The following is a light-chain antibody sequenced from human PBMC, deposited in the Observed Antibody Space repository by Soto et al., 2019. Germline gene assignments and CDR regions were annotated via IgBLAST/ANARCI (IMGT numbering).Light chain of an antibody. CDR3: QKYNTWPPT. CDR1: QSFSSD. J-gene: IGKJ3*01. V-gene: IGKV3-15*01. Sequence: EIVMTQSPATLSVSPGERATLSCMSSQSFSSDLAWYQQKPGQAPRLLIYGASNRATGIPARFSGSGSGTDCSRTISRLQSEDFAVSYCQKYNTWPPTCGPGTKVAIQ. CDR2: GAS.